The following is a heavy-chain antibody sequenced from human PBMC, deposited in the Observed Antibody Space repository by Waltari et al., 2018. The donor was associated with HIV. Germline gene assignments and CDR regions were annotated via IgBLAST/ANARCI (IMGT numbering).Heavy chain of an antibody. CDR2: IYRGGSK. V-gene: IGHV3-53*01. Sequence: EVQLVESGGGLIEPGGSLRLSCAASGFTISDNYMSWVRQAPGKGLEGFSVIYRGGSKYYAESGKGRFTISRDNSKNTLSLHMNSLRAEDTAVYYCARDPRSRGYYGMDVWGQGATVTVSS. D-gene: IGHD3-16*01. J-gene: IGHJ6*02. CDR1: GFTISDNY. CDR3: ARDPRSRGYYGMDV.